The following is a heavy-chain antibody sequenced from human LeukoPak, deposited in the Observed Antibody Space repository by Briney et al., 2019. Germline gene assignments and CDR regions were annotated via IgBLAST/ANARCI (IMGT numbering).Heavy chain of an antibody. J-gene: IGHJ4*02. Sequence: SETLSLTCTVSGGSISNSSYYWGWIRQPPGKGLEWIGSIYYTGTTYYNPSLKSRVTLSIDTAKNQFSLKLTSVTAADTAVYYCARHSSWYGTFHYWGQGTLVTVSS. CDR3: ARHSSWYGTFHY. V-gene: IGHV4-39*01. CDR1: GGSISNSSYY. D-gene: IGHD6-13*01. CDR2: IYYTGTT.